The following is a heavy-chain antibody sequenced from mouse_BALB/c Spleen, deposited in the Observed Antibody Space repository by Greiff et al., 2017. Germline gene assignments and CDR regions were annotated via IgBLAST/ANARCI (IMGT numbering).Heavy chain of an antibody. CDR2: IRNKANGYTT. D-gene: IGHD2-14*01. CDR1: GFTFTDYY. V-gene: IGHV7-3*02. CDR3: ARGVDRYDVGDY. J-gene: IGHJ2*01. Sequence: EVKLMESGGGLVQPGGSLRLSCATSGFTFTDYYMSWVRQPPGKALEWLGFIRNKANGYTTEYSASVKGRFTISRDNSQSILYLQMNTLRAEDSATYYCARGVDRYDVGDYWGQGTTLTVSS.